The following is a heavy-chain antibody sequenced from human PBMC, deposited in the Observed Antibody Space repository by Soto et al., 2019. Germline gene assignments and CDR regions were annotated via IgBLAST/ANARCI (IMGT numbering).Heavy chain of an antibody. CDR3: ARDARGDEAPMDY. CDR2: IIPNIVVT. D-gene: IGHD3-10*01. Sequence: ASVKVSCKASGGTFSRYSITWVRQAPGQGLEWIGRIIPNIVVTIYAQKFQGWVTLTRDTSISTAYMELSRLRSDDTAVYYCARDARGDEAPMDYWGQGTLVTVSS. CDR1: GGTFSRYS. J-gene: IGHJ4*02. V-gene: IGHV1-2*04.